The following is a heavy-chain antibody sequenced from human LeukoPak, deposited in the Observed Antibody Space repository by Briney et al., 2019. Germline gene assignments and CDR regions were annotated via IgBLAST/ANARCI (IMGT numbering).Heavy chain of an antibody. CDR2: ISSSSSYI. Sequence: GGSLRLSCAASGFTFSSYSMNWVRQAPGKGLEWVSSISSSSSYIYHADSVKGRFTISRDNAKNSLYLQMNSLRAEDTAVYYCARDTTGQHYYYYYYMDVWGKGTTVTVSS. CDR1: GFTFSSYS. J-gene: IGHJ6*03. D-gene: IGHD1-1*01. V-gene: IGHV3-21*01. CDR3: ARDTTGQHYYYYYYMDV.